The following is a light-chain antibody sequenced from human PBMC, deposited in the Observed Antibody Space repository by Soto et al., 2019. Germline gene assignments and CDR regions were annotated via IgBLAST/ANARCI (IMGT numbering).Light chain of an antibody. V-gene: IGKV1-9*01. Sequence: IQLTQSPSSLSASVGDRVTITCRASQGISSFLAWYQQKPGKAPKLLIYAASTLQSGVPSRFSGSGSGTDFTLTINSLQSEDFASYYCQQLNSYPYTFGQGTKLEIK. CDR1: QGISSF. CDR3: QQLNSYPYT. CDR2: AAS. J-gene: IGKJ2*01.